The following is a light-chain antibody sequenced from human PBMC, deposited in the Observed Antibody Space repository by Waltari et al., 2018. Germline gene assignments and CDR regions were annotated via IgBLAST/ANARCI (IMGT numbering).Light chain of an antibody. V-gene: IGKV1-5*03. CDR3: QQYNSYPWT. Sequence: DIQMTQSPSTLSASVGDRFTITCRASQSISDLLAWYQQKPGKAPKLLIYEASRLESGVPSRFSGSGSGTEFTLTISSVQPDDVATFYCQQYNSYPWTFGRGTKVEIK. J-gene: IGKJ1*01. CDR2: EAS. CDR1: QSISDL.